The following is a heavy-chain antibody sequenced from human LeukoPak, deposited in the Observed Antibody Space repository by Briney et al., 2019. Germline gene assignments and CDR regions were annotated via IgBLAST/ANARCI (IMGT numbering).Heavy chain of an antibody. CDR1: GGTFISYA. Sequence: ASVKVSCKASGGTFISYAISWVRQAPGQGLEWMGWINPNSGGTNYAQKFQGRVTMTRDTSISTAYMELSRLRSDDTAVYYCARDSTHSSGHAGWFDPWGEGTLVTVSS. V-gene: IGHV1-2*02. J-gene: IGHJ5*02. CDR2: INPNSGGT. D-gene: IGHD6-19*01. CDR3: ARDSTHSSGHAGWFDP.